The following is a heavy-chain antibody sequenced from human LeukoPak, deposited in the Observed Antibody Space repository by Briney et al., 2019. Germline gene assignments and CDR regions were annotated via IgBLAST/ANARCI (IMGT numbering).Heavy chain of an antibody. J-gene: IGHJ5*02. CDR1: GESINSFY. D-gene: IGHD5-18*01. CDR3: ARGGYIYGSRGNWFDP. Sequence: SETLSLTCTVSGESINSFYWSWIRQPAGKGLEWIGRIYSSGSTNYSPSLKSRVTISADTSKNQFSLKLSSVTAADTAVYYCARGGYIYGSRGNWFDPWGQGTLVTVSS. V-gene: IGHV4-4*07. CDR2: IYSSGST.